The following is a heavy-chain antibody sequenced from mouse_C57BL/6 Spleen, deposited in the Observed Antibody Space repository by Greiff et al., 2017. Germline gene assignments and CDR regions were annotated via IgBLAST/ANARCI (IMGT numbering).Heavy chain of an antibody. V-gene: IGHV3-1*01. CDR3: ARDYDYGFAY. D-gene: IGHD2-4*01. CDR2: ISYSGST. J-gene: IGHJ3*01. Sequence: EVQLQQSGPGMVKPSQSLSLTCTVTGYSITSGYDWHWIRHFPGNKLEWMGYISYSGSTNYNPSLKSRISITHDTSKNHFFLKLNSVTTEDTATYYCARDYDYGFAYWGQGTLVTVSA. CDR1: GYSITSGYD.